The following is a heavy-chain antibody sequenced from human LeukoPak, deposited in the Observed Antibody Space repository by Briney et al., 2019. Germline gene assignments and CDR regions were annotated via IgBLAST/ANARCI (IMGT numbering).Heavy chain of an antibody. CDR2: INPSGGNT. CDR3: ARGNLLEWLLIH. CDR1: GYTFTRYY. J-gene: IGHJ4*02. Sequence: ASVKVSCKASGYTFTRYYMHWVRQAPGQGLEWMGIINPSGGNTNYAQKFQGRVTMTRDMSTSTVYMELSSLRSEDTAVYYCARGNLLEWLLIHWGQGTLVTVSS. D-gene: IGHD3-3*01. V-gene: IGHV1-46*01.